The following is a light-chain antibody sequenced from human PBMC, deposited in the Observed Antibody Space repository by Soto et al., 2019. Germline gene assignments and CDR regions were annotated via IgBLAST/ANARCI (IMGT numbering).Light chain of an antibody. CDR3: CSYAGSSTHVV. CDR1: SSDVGSYNL. Sequence: QAVVTQPASVSGSPGQSITISCTGTSSDVGSYNLVSWYQQHPGRAPELMIYEGSKRPSGVSNRFSGSKSGNTASLTISGLQAEDEADYYCCSYAGSSTHVVFGGGTKLTVL. J-gene: IGLJ2*01. V-gene: IGLV2-23*01. CDR2: EGS.